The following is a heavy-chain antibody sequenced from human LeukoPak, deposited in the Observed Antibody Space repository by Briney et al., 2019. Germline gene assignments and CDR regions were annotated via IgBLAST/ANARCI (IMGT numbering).Heavy chain of an antibody. CDR1: GGSISSGGYY. CDR3: ARAAYNWNYLGRRENWFDP. CDR2: IYYSGST. D-gene: IGHD1-7*01. Sequence: SETLSLTCTVSGGSISSGGYYWSWIRQHPGKGLEWIGYIYYSGSTYYNPSLKSRVTISVDTSKNQFSLKLSSVTAADTAVYYCARAAYNWNYLGRRENWFDPWGQGTLVTVSS. J-gene: IGHJ5*02. V-gene: IGHV4-30-4*08.